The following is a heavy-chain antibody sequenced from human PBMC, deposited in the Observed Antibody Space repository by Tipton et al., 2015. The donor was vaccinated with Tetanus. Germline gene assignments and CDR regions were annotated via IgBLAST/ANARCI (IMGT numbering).Heavy chain of an antibody. D-gene: IGHD5-24*01. CDR1: RGPISSYY. V-gene: IGHV4-4*07. CDR2: ISNGNT. CDR3: ARGITDGYNRRFDY. Sequence: PGLVKPSETLSLTCTVSRGPISSYYWSWIRQPAGKGLEWIGHISNGNTDYAASLRSRVTRSVDTSKNHFSLELSSVTAADTGVYYCARGITDGYNRRFDYWGQGTRVAVSP. J-gene: IGHJ4*02.